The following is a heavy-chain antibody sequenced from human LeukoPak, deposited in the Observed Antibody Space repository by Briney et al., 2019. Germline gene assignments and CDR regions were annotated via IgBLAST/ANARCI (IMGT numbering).Heavy chain of an antibody. CDR2: INHSGST. CDR3: ARHSWGQPLPV. CDR1: GGSFSGYY. D-gene: IGHD3-16*01. Sequence: SETLSLTCAVYGGSFSGYYWSWIRQPPGKGLEWIGEINHSGSTNYNPSLKSRVTISVDTSKNQFSLKLSSVTAADTAVYYCARHSWGQPLPVWGKGTTVTVSS. J-gene: IGHJ6*04. V-gene: IGHV4-34*01.